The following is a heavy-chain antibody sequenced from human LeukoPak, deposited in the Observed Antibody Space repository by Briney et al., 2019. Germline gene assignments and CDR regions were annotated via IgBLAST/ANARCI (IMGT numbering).Heavy chain of an antibody. CDR1: GGSISSSSYY. CDR2: IYYSGST. CDR3: ARLLLRFDY. D-gene: IGHD2-15*01. J-gene: IGHJ4*02. V-gene: IGHV4-39*01. Sequence: SETLSLTCTVSGGSISSSSYYWGWIRQPPGKGLEWIGSIYYSGSTYYNPSLKSRVTISVDTSKNQFSLKLSFVTAADTAVYCCARLLLRFDYWGQGTLVTVSS.